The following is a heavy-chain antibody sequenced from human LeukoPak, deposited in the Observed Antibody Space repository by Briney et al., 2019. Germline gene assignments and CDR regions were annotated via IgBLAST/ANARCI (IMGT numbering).Heavy chain of an antibody. CDR3: ARVGGDSSGYYYYFDY. CDR1: GFTFSSYS. J-gene: IGHJ4*02. Sequence: GGSLRLSCAASGFTFSSYSMNWVRQAPGKGLEYVSAISSNGGSTYYANSVKGRFTISRDNSKNTLYLQMGSLRAEDMAVYYCARVGGDSSGYYYYFDYWGQGTLVTVSS. D-gene: IGHD3-22*01. CDR2: ISSNGGST. V-gene: IGHV3-64*01.